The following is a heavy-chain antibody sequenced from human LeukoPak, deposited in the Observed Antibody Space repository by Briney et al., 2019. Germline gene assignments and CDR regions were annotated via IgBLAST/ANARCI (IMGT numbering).Heavy chain of an antibody. V-gene: IGHV3-21*01. Sequence: GGSLRLSCAASGFTFSSYSMNWVRQAPGKGLEWVSSISSSSSHIYYADSVKGRFTISRDNAKNSLYLQMNSLRAEDTAVYYCARPMVRGVRRYGMDVWGQGTTVTVSS. J-gene: IGHJ6*02. CDR2: ISSSSSHI. CDR1: GFTFSSYS. CDR3: ARPMVRGVRRYGMDV. D-gene: IGHD3-10*01.